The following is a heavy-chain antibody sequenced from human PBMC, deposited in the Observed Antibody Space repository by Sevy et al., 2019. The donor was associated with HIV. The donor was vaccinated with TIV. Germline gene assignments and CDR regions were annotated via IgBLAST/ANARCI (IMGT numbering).Heavy chain of an antibody. CDR1: GFTFSSYW. CDR2: INSDGSST. CDR3: ARDPSSWYDLYYYYGMDV. D-gene: IGHD6-13*01. V-gene: IGHV3-74*01. Sequence: GGSLRLSCAASGFTFSSYWMHWVRQAPGKGLVWVSRINSDGSSTSYVDSVKGRFTISRDNAKNTLYLQMNSLRAEDTAVYYCARDPSSWYDLYYYYGMDVWGQGTTVTVSS. J-gene: IGHJ6*02.